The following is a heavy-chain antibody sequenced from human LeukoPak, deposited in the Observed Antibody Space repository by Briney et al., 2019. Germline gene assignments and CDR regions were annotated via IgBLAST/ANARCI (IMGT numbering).Heavy chain of an antibody. J-gene: IGHJ4*02. Sequence: SETLSLSCTVSGGSISSNFWAWIRQPPGKGLEWIGYIYYTGSTNYNPSLKSRVSISIDTSKTQFSLNLTSVTAADTAVYYCAKERSSGWYGTTFDYWGPGSLVTVSS. CDR2: IYYTGST. D-gene: IGHD6-19*01. V-gene: IGHV4-59*01. CDR3: AKERSSGWYGTTFDY. CDR1: GGSISSNF.